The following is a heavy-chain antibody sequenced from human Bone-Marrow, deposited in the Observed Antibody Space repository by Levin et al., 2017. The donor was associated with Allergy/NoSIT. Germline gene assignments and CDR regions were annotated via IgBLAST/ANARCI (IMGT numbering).Heavy chain of an antibody. Sequence: PGGSLRLSCAASGFTFSSYAMGWVRLAPGKGLECVSSISGNGDDTRYADSVKGHFTISRDNSKNTLYLQMNNVRAEDTAVYYCAKGEEASGLHTTFFHYWGQGTLVTVSS. CDR3: AKGEEASGLHTTFFHY. CDR1: GFTFSSYA. V-gene: IGHV3-23*01. CDR2: ISGNGDDT. D-gene: IGHD3-3*01. J-gene: IGHJ4*02.